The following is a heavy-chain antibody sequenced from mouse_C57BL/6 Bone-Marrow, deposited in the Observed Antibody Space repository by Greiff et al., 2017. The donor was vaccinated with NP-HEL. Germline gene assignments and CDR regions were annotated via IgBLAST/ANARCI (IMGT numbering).Heavy chain of an antibody. Sequence: QVQLQQSGPELVKPGASVKISCKASGYTFTDYYINWVKQRPGQGLEWIGWFYPGSGNTKYNEKFKGKATLTVDTSSSTAYMQLSSLTSEDSAVYFCARYDYDASPFAYWGQGTLVTVSA. CDR2: FYPGSGNT. CDR3: ARYDYDASPFAY. V-gene: IGHV1-84*01. D-gene: IGHD2-4*01. CDR1: GYTFTDYY. J-gene: IGHJ3*01.